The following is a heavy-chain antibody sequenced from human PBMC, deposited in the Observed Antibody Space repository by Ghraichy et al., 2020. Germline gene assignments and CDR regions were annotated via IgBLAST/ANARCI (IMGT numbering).Heavy chain of an antibody. D-gene: IGHD6-13*01. Sequence: SETLSLTCTVSGDSISPYYWSWIRQPPGKGLEWIAFISYTGSTNYNPSLKSRVTISLDTSKSQFSLRLTSMTAADTAIYYCARGGASSKPFPYWCQGTLVTVSS. CDR2: ISYTGST. CDR3: ARGGASSKPFPY. V-gene: IGHV4-59*01. J-gene: IGHJ4*02. CDR1: GDSISPYY.